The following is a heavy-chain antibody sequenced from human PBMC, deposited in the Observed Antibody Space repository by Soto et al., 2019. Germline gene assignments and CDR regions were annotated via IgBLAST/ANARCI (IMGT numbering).Heavy chain of an antibody. Sequence: QVQLVESGGGVVQPGKSLRLSRAASGFSFDTYGRHWVRQAPGKGVEWVAVISSRGSYKYYADYVKGRFTISRDGSKNTVFLQMNSLRTEDTALYYCAKDLGWSYSFGWAFDYWGQGTLVTVAS. D-gene: IGHD5-18*01. CDR3: AKDLGWSYSFGWAFDY. CDR2: ISSRGSYK. CDR1: GFSFDTYG. J-gene: IGHJ4*02. V-gene: IGHV3-30*18.